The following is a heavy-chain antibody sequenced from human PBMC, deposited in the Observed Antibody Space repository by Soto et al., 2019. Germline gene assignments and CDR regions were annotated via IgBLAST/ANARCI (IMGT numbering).Heavy chain of an antibody. V-gene: IGHV4-38-2*02. CDR1: GFPISSTYS. CDR3: ARVTMVIRDSDHFGVDV. D-gene: IGHD4-17*01. Sequence: SETLSLTCLVSGFPISSTYSWGWIRQPPGKGLEWIGSISHSGTTSYSPSLTSRVSISVDTSKNQVSLKLASVTAADTAVYFCARVTMVIRDSDHFGVDVWGHGTTVTVSS. J-gene: IGHJ6*02. CDR2: ISHSGTT.